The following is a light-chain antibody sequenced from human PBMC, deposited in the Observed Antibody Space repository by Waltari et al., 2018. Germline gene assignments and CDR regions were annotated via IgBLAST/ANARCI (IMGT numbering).Light chain of an antibody. J-gene: IGLJ3*02. CDR1: SSGVGTYNL. Sequence: QSALTQPASVSGSPGQPIIISCTETSSGVGTYNLVSWYQQHPGKAPKVIIYEGNKRPSEVSNRFSGSKSGNTASLTTSGLQAEDEADYYCSSYTGTTTPRVFGGGTKLTVL. V-gene: IGLV2-23*01. CDR2: EGN. CDR3: SSYTGTTTPRV.